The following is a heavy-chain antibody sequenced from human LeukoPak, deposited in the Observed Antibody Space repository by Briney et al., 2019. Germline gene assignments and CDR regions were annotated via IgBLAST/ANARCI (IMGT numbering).Heavy chain of an antibody. J-gene: IGHJ4*02. CDR3: ATGQTTPVLVDTLHF. D-gene: IGHD4-17*01. CDR2: YDPDDAET. CDR1: GYTVTEFS. Sequence: ASVKVSCKVSGYTVTEFSIHWVRQAPGKGLEWMRGYDPDDAETVFARKFQGRVTMTEDTSTNTAYMELTSLISEDTAVYYCATGQTTPVLVDTLHFWGQGTLVTVSS. V-gene: IGHV1-24*01.